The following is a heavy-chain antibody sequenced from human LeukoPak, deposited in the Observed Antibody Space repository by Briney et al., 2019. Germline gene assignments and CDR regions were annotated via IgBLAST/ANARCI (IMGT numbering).Heavy chain of an antibody. J-gene: IGHJ5*02. Sequence: SETLSLTCTVSGGSISSYYWSWIRQPPGEGLEWIGYVSYSGSTNYNPSLKSRVTISLDTSKNQFSLKVNSVTAADTAVYYCARETTPNSFAPWGQGTLVTVSS. V-gene: IGHV4-59*01. CDR2: VSYSGST. D-gene: IGHD4-11*01. CDR1: GGSISSYY. CDR3: ARETTPNSFAP.